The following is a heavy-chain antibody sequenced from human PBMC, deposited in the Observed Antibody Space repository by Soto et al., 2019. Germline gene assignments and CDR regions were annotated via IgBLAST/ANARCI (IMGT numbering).Heavy chain of an antibody. CDR1: GFTFSDSA. V-gene: IGHV3-73*02. D-gene: IGHD5-18*01. J-gene: IGHJ4*02. CDR3: TRRRDWTAMDPLDY. CDR2: IRSKVNTYAT. Sequence: EVQLVESGGGLVQPGGPLKLSCVASGFTFSDSAMQWVRQASGKGLEGVGRIRSKVNTYATAYAASVKGRFTISRDDSMNTAYLQMNSLKTEDTAVYYCTRRRDWTAMDPLDYWGQGTLVTVSS.